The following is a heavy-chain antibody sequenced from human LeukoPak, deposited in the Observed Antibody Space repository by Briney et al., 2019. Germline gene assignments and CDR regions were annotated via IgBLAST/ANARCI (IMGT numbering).Heavy chain of an antibody. CDR1: GYTFTSYA. V-gene: IGHV1-3*03. D-gene: IGHD2-2*01. Sequence: ASVKVSCKASGYTFTSYAMHWVRQAPGQRLEWMGWINAGNGNTKYSQEFQGRVTITRDTSASTAYMELSSLRSEDMAVYYCARDAARCSSTSCQSSAFDIWGQGTMVTVSS. CDR3: ARDAARCSSTSCQSSAFDI. CDR2: INAGNGNT. J-gene: IGHJ3*02.